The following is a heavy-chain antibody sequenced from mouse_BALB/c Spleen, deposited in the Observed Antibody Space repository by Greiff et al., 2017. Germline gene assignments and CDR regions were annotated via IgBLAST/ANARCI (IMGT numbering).Heavy chain of an antibody. CDR2: IYPGCGST. V-gene: IGHV1-77*01. Sequence: VMLVESGPELVQPGASVKMSCTASGYSFTDYVISWVKQRTGQGLEWIGEIYPGCGSTYYNEKFKGKATLTADKSSNTAYMQLSSLTSEDAAVYFCARWEYAMDNWGQGTSVTVSS. CDR3: ARWEYAMDN. J-gene: IGHJ4*01. D-gene: IGHD4-1*01. CDR1: GYSFTDYV.